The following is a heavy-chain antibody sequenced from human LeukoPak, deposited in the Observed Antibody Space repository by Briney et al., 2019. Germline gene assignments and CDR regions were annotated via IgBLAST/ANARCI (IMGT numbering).Heavy chain of an antibody. V-gene: IGHV1-2*02. J-gene: IGHJ4*02. CDR2: INPHSGGT. CDR3: VREGNELLSKNFDY. Sequence: ASVKASCKASGFTFSGHYIHWVRQAPGQGLEWMGYINPHSGGTSSPQKFQGRLTMTTDTSISAVYMELSSLTSDDTAMYYCVREGNELLSKNFDYWGQGTLVTVSS. CDR1: GFTFSGHY. D-gene: IGHD2-21*02.